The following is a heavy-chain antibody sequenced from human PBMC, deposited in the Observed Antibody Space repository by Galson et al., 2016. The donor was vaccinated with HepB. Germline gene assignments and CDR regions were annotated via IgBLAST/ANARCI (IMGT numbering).Heavy chain of an antibody. V-gene: IGHV4-31*03. J-gene: IGHJ4*02. CDR1: GGSVISGGYF. CDR2: IDSSGST. CDR3: ARASGWLVDY. Sequence: TLSLTCSVSGGSVISGGYFWTWIRHHPDKGLEWIGYIDSSGSTHYNPSLQTGVAISADPSKNQFSLKLVSVTAADAALYYGARASGWLVDYWGRGALVTVSS. D-gene: IGHD2-21*01.